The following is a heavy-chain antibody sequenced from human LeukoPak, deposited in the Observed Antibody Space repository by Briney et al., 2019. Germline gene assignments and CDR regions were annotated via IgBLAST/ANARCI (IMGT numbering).Heavy chain of an antibody. D-gene: IGHD7-27*01. Sequence: SQTLSLTCAVSGGSISSGGYSWSWIRQPPGKGLEWIGYIYHSGSTYYNPSLKSRVTISVDRSKNQFSLKLSSVTAADTAVYYCASWAVQYYFDYWGQGTMVTVSS. J-gene: IGHJ4*03. CDR1: GGSISSGGYS. CDR2: IYHSGST. CDR3: ASWAVQYYFDY. V-gene: IGHV4-30-2*01.